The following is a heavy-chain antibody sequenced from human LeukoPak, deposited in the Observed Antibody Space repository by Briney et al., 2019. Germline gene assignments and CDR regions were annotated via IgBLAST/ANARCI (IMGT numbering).Heavy chain of an antibody. V-gene: IGHV4-30-2*01. Sequence: SETLSLTCTVSGGSISSGGYYWSWIRPPPGKGLEWIMYIYHSGSTYYNPSLKSRVTITVDRSKSQFSLKLSSVTAADTAVYYCARDVVRMPYYMDVWGKGTTVTVSS. CDR2: IYHSGST. CDR1: GGSISSGGYY. CDR3: ARDVVRMPYYMDV. D-gene: IGHD4-23*01. J-gene: IGHJ6*03.